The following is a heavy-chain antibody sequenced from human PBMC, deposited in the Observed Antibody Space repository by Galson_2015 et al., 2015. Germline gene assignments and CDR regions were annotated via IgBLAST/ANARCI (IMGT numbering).Heavy chain of an antibody. CDR2: ISSSSSTI. Sequence: SLRLSCAASGFTFSSYSMNWVRQAPGKGLEWVSYISSSSSTIYYADSVKGRFTISRDNAKNSLYLQMNSLRDEDTAVYYCAREAWLRCSSTSCYGMSWERTRVSYFDYWGQGTLVTVSS. J-gene: IGHJ4*02. D-gene: IGHD2-2*01. CDR3: AREAWLRCSSTSCYGMSWERTRVSYFDY. V-gene: IGHV3-48*02. CDR1: GFTFSSYS.